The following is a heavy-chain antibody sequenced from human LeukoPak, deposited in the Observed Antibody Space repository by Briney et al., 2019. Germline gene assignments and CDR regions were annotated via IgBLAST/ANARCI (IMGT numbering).Heavy chain of an antibody. CDR2: IRGGSDFI. Sequence: PGGSLRLSCAASGFTFRDYSMTWVRQAPGKGLEWVSSIRGGSDFIYHADSVKGRFTVSRDNAKNSLYLQMNSLRAEDTAVYYCARGQGSDYWGQGTLVTVSS. J-gene: IGHJ4*02. CDR3: ARGQGSDY. D-gene: IGHD6-6*01. V-gene: IGHV3-21*01. CDR1: GFTFRDYS.